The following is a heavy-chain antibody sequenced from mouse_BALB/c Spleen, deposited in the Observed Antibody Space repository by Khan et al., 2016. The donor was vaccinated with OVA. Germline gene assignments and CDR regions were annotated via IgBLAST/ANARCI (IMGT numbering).Heavy chain of an antibody. CDR1: GYTLTDYG. CDR2: INSSTGEA. J-gene: IGHJ3*01. CDR3: SRSNGNYWFAY. D-gene: IGHD2-1*01. V-gene: IGHV9-3-1*01. Sequence: QIQLVQSGPELKKPGETVKISCKASGYTLTDYGMNWVKQAPGKGLKWMGWINSSTGEATYADDFKGRFAFSLATSASTAYLKINNLKTEDTATYFCSRSNGNYWFAYGGQGTLVTVSA.